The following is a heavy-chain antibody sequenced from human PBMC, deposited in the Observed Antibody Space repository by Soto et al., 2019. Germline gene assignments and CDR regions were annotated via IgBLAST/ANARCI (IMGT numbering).Heavy chain of an antibody. V-gene: IGHV1-18*04. J-gene: IGHJ4*02. CDR1: GYTFTSYG. CDR3: ARERVVTVPLDY. D-gene: IGHD3-3*01. CDR2: ISAYNGNT. Sequence: GASVKVSCKASGYTFTSYGISWVRQAPGQGLEWMGWISAYNGNTNYAQKLQGRVTMTPDTSTSTAYMELRSLRTDDTAVYYCARERVVTVPLDYWGQGTLVTVSS.